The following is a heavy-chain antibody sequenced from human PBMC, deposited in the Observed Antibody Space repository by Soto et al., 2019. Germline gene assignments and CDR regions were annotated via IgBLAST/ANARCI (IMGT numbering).Heavy chain of an antibody. CDR3: ARPSRGAGSPRYYYYGMDV. CDR1: GYTFTGYY. CDR2: INPNSGGT. V-gene: IGHV1-2*02. Sequence: ASVKVSCKASGYTFTGYYMHWVRQAPGQGLEWMGWINPNSGGTNYAQKFQGRVTMTRDTSISTAYMELSRLRSDDTAVYYCARPSRGAGSPRYYYYGMDVWGQGTTVTVSS. D-gene: IGHD3-10*01. J-gene: IGHJ6*02.